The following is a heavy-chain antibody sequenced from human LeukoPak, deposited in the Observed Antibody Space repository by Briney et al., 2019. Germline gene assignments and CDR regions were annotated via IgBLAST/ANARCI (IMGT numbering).Heavy chain of an antibody. CDR3: AREASTGKYPQNVPDY. V-gene: IGHV3-74*01. J-gene: IGHJ4*02. CDR2: INSDGSSI. D-gene: IGHD2-8*02. CDR1: GFTFSSYW. Sequence: GGSLRLSCAASGFTFSSYWMHWVRQAPGKGLVWVSRINSDGSSIAYADSVQGRFTISRDNAKNTLYLQVSSLSVEDTAVYYCAREASTGKYPQNVPDYWGQGTLVTVSS.